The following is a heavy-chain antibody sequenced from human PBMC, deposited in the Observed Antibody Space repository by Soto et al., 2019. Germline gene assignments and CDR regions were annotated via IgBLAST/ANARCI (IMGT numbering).Heavy chain of an antibody. V-gene: IGHV1-69*08. D-gene: IGHD2-2*01. Sequence: QVQLVQSGAEVKKPGSSVKVSCKASGGTFSSYTISWVRQAPGQGLEWMGRIIPILGIANYARKFQGRVTITAAKSTSTAYMELSSLRSEDTAVYYCARDRCSSTSCYPYYFDYWGQGTLVTVSS. CDR2: IIPILGIA. J-gene: IGHJ4*02. CDR3: ARDRCSSTSCYPYYFDY. CDR1: GGTFSSYT.